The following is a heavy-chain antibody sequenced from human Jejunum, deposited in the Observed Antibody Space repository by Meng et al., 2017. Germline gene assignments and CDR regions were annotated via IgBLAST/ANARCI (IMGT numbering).Heavy chain of an antibody. J-gene: IGHJ4*02. CDR1: GFTFSSYG. Sequence: QVQLAESGRGVVQPGRSLRLSCVASGFTFSSYGMHWVRQAPGKGLEWVAIISFDGSNKYYGDSVKGRFTISRDNSKNTLYLQMNTLRAEDTAVYYCARAPLEMATIQRAYFDYWGQGTLVTVSS. CDR2: ISFDGSNK. D-gene: IGHD5-24*01. V-gene: IGHV3-30*03. CDR3: ARAPLEMATIQRAYFDY.